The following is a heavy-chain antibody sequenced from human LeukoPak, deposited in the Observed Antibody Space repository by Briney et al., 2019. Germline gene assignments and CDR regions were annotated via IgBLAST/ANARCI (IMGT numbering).Heavy chain of an antibody. D-gene: IGHD1-26*01. CDR3: ARDRREGATSAFDY. CDR2: IWYDGSNK. CDR1: GFTFSSYG. V-gene: IGHV3-33*01. Sequence: GRSLRLSCAASGFTFSSYGMHWVRQAPGKGLEWVAVIWYDGSNKYYADSVKGRFTISRDNSKNTLYLQMNSLRAEDTAVYYRARDRREGATSAFDYWGQGTLVTVSS. J-gene: IGHJ4*02.